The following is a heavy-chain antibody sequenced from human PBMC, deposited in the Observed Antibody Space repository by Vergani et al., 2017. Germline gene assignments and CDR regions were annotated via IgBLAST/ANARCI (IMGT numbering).Heavy chain of an antibody. J-gene: IGHJ4*02. CDR2: VSGSSATP. CDR1: GFSFPGYA. D-gene: IGHD5-12*01. V-gene: IGHV3-23*01. Sequence: EVQLLESGGGLVQPGGSLRLSCEASGFSFPGYAMSWVRQAPGKGLEWVSRVSGSSATPYYAYSVKGRFIISRDNYKNTLHLQINSLRADDTAVYYCTKGNRGYTGYFFDHWGQGTLATVSS. CDR3: TKGNRGYTGYFFDH.